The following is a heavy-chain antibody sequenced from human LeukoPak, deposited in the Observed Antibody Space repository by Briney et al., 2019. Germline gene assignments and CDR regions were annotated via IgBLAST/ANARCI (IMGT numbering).Heavy chain of an antibody. D-gene: IGHD4-17*01. V-gene: IGHV3-7*01. CDR3: ARDSPNTVTTLQYFDY. CDR2: IKQDGSEK. Sequence: GGSLRLSCAASGFTFSIDWISWVRQAPGKGLGWVANIKQDGSEKYYVDSVKGRFTISRDNDKNSLYLQMNSLRAEDTAVYYCARDSPNTVTTLQYFDYWGQGTLVTVSS. J-gene: IGHJ4*02. CDR1: GFTFSIDW.